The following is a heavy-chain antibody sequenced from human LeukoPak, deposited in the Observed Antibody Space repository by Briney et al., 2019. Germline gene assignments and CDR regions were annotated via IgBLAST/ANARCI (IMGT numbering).Heavy chain of an antibody. CDR2: ISSSSSYI. D-gene: IGHD2-15*01. CDR1: GFTFSSYS. V-gene: IGHV3-21*01. J-gene: IGHJ6*03. CDR3: ARPPYCSGGSCYFSQVNYMDV. Sequence: GGSLRLSCAASGFTFSSYSMNWVRQAPGKGLEWVSSISSSSSYIYYADSVKGRFTISRDNAKNSLYLQMNSLRAEDTAVYYCARPPYCSGGSCYFSQVNYMDVWGKGTTVTVSS.